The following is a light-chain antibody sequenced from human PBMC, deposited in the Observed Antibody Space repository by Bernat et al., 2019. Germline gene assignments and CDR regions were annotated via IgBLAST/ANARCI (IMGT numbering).Light chain of an antibody. CDR2: SNN. J-gene: IGLJ3*02. Sequence: QSVVTQPPSASGTPGQRVTISRSGSSSNLGSNYVYWYQQVPGTAPKLLIYSNNQRPSGVPDRFSGSKSGTSASLAISGLRSEDEADYYCAAWEDSLTGRVFGGGTKLTVL. CDR3: AAWEDSLTGRV. CDR1: SSNLGSNY. V-gene: IGLV1-47*02.